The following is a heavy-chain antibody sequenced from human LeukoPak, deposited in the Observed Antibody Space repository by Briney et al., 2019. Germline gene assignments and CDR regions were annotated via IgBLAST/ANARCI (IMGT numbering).Heavy chain of an antibody. CDR1: GFTFSSYA. Sequence: PGGSLRLSCAASGFTFSSYAMHWVRQAPGKGLEWVAVISYDGSNKYYADSVKGRFTISRDNSKSTLYLQMNSLRAEDTAVYYCAKGKLLWFGEFKNYGMDVWGQGTTVTVSS. V-gene: IGHV3-30*07. J-gene: IGHJ6*02. CDR2: ISYDGSNK. D-gene: IGHD3-10*01. CDR3: AKGKLLWFGEFKNYGMDV.